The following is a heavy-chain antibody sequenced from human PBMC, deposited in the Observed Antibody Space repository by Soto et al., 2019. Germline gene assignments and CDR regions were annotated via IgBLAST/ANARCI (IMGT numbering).Heavy chain of an antibody. CDR2: IRGSDVST. J-gene: IGHJ3*02. V-gene: IGHV3-23*01. CDR1: GFPFNNYA. CDR3: AKARSVEDGFDI. Sequence: EVQLLESGGGLVQPGGSLRLSCVASGFPFNNYAMSWVRQAPGKGLEGVSAIRGSDVSTYYADSVKGRFTISRDNSKNTLNLQMNSLRVEDTAVYYCAKARSVEDGFDIWGQGTMVTVSS.